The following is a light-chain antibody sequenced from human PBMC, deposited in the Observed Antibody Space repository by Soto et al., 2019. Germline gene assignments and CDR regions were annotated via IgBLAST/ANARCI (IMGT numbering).Light chain of an antibody. Sequence: SVLTQPASVSGSPGQSITISCTGTSSDIGGYNHVSWYQQHPGKAPKLMIYEVSNRPSGVSNRFSGSKSGNTASLTISGLQAEDEADYYCNSYTSTSAYVFGTGTKVTVL. CDR3: NSYTSTSAYV. CDR1: SSDIGGYNH. J-gene: IGLJ1*01. CDR2: EVS. V-gene: IGLV2-14*01.